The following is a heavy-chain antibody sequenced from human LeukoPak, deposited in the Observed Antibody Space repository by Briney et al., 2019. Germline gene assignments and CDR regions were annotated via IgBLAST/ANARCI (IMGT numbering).Heavy chain of an antibody. D-gene: IGHD4-23*01. Sequence: SETLSLTCTVSGGSISSSSYYWGWIRQPPGKGLEWIGSTYYSGSTYYNPSLKSRVTISVDTSKNQFSLKLSSVTAADTAVYYCARDGDYGGNFEPDWFDPWGQGTLVTVSS. CDR2: TYYSGST. J-gene: IGHJ5*02. CDR3: ARDGDYGGNFEPDWFDP. CDR1: GGSISSSSYY. V-gene: IGHV4-39*07.